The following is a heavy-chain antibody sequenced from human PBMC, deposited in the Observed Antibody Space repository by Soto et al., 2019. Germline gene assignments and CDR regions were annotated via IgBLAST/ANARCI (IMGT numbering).Heavy chain of an antibody. J-gene: IGHJ5*02. Sequence: GASVKVSCKASGGTFDSYVISWLRQAPGQGLEWMGGIMPIFGTPNYAQKFRGRVTISADESTRTAYLELSSLTSDDTAVYYCARVHSSGIFYFVDPWGQGTLVTVSS. CDR2: IMPIFGTP. CDR3: ARVHSSGIFYFVDP. CDR1: GGTFDSYV. D-gene: IGHD3-10*01. V-gene: IGHV1-69*13.